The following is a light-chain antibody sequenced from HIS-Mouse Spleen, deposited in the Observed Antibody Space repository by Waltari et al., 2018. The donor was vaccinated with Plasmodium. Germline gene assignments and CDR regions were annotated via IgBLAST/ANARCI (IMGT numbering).Light chain of an antibody. CDR3: YSTDSSGNHRV. V-gene: IGLV3-10*01. CDR2: EDS. J-gene: IGLJ3*02. Sequence: SYELPQPPSVSVSPGQTARITCTGDALPTQYASWYQQKSGQATVLVIYEDSKRPSGTPERFSGSSSGTMATLTISGAQVEDEADYYCYSTDSSGNHRVFGGGTKLTVL. CDR1: ALPTQY.